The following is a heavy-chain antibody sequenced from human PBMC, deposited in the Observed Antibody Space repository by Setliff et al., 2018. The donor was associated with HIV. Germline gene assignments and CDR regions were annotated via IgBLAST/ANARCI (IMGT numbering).Heavy chain of an antibody. Sequence: ASVKVSCKASGHSFTTYFLHWVRQAPGQGLEWMGMINPSGGEPSYAQRFQGRVTMTRNTSISTAYMDLSSLRSEDTAVYYCARGKVLRGNILYYWGQGTQVTVSS. CDR2: INPSGGEP. CDR1: GHSFTTYF. CDR3: ARGKVLRGNILYY. J-gene: IGHJ4*02. D-gene: IGHD2-8*01. V-gene: IGHV1-46*01.